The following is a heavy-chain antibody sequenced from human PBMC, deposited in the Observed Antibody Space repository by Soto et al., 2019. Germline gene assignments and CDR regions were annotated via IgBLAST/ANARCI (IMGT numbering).Heavy chain of an antibody. D-gene: IGHD6-19*01. Sequence: GASVKVSCKASGYTFTSYGISWVRQAPGQGLEWMGWISAYNGDTNYAQKLQGRVTMTTDTSTSTAYMELRSLRSDDTAVYYCARGPSVAGTIGWYFDLWGRGTLVTVSS. CDR2: ISAYNGDT. CDR3: ARGPSVAGTIGWYFDL. V-gene: IGHV1-18*01. CDR1: GYTFTSYG. J-gene: IGHJ2*01.